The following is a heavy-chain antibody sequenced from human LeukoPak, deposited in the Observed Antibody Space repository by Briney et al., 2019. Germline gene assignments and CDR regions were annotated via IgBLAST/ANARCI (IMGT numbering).Heavy chain of an antibody. CDR2: ISGSGGST. CDR1: GFTFSSYA. V-gene: IGHV3-23*01. J-gene: IGHJ4*02. D-gene: IGHD6-19*01. Sequence: GGSLRLSCAASGFTFSSYAMSWVRQAPGKGLEWVSAISGSGGSTYYADSVKGRFTISRDNSKNTLYLQMNSLRAEDTAVYYCAKSVIAVAGVPCYFDYWGQGTLVTVSS. CDR3: AKSVIAVAGVPCYFDY.